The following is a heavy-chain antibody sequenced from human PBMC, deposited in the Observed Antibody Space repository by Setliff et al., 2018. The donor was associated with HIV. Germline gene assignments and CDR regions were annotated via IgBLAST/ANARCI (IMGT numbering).Heavy chain of an antibody. CDR1: GYTFNSYL. CDR2: IHPGNDNR. J-gene: IGHJ4*02. CDR3: ARFSSVYAAIDN. Sequence: ASVKVSCKASGYTFNSYLVYWVRQAPGQRLEWMGWIHPGNDNREYSQRFQGRLTMPRDTSASMVYMELNSLTSEDTAVYFCARFSSVYAAIDNWGPGTLVTVSS. D-gene: IGHD2-8*01. V-gene: IGHV1-3*01.